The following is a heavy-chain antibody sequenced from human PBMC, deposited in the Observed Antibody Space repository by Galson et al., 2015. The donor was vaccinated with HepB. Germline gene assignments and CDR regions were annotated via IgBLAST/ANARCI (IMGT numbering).Heavy chain of an antibody. V-gene: IGHV4-38-2*02. CDR1: GYSISSGYY. CDR3: ARDKAGGNSDWDWLDP. D-gene: IGHD2/OR15-2a*01. CDR2: MYHSGST. J-gene: IGHJ5*02. Sequence: SETLSLTCTVSGYSISSGYYWGWVRQPPGKGLEWIGSMYHSGSTYYNPSLKSRVTMSVDTSKNQFSLRLRSVTAADTAVYYCARDKAGGNSDWDWLDPWGQGTLVTVSS.